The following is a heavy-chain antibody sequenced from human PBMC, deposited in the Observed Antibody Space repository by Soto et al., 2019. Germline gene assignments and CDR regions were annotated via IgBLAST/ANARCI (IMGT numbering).Heavy chain of an antibody. CDR3: AKGSSASRPYYFDY. D-gene: IGHD3-22*01. V-gene: IGHV3-23*01. Sequence: GGSLRLSCAASGFTFSTYAMSWVRQAPGKGLEWVSAITGSGGSTYYADSVKGRFTISRDNSKNTLYLQMNSLRADDTAVYYCAKGSSASRPYYFDYWGQGTLVTVSS. CDR2: ITGSGGST. J-gene: IGHJ4*02. CDR1: GFTFSTYA.